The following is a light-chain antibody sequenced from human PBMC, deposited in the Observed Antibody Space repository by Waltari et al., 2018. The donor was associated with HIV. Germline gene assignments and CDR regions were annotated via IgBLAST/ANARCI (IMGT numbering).Light chain of an antibody. CDR1: QSVLYSSSSKNY. Sequence: DIVMLQSPDSLVVYLGERDPINSKYSQSVLYSSSSKNYLAWYQQKPGQSPKLLIYWASTRESGVPDRFSGGGSGTDFTLTISSLQAEDVAVYYCQQYYSLPFTFGPGTKVDIK. J-gene: IGKJ3*01. CDR3: QQYYSLPFT. V-gene: IGKV4-1*01. CDR2: WAS.